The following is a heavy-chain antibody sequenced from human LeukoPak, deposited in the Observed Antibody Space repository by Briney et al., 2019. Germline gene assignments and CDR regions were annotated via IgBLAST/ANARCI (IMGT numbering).Heavy chain of an antibody. CDR2: IHYTGNT. Sequence: KPSETLSLTCTVSGGSISGYYWSWIRQPPGKGLEWIGYIHYTGNTKYNPSLKSRISMSVDTSKNQVSLKLTSVTAADTAVYYCARRRYFDLWGRGTLVTVSS. J-gene: IGHJ2*01. V-gene: IGHV4-59*08. CDR3: ARRRYFDL. CDR1: GGSISGYY.